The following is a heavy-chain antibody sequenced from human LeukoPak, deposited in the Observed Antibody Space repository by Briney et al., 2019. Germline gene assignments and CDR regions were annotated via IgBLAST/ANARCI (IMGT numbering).Heavy chain of an antibody. CDR2: VSRSGGAT. Sequence: GGSLRLSCAASGFSFTSYAMRWVRQAQGKGLEWVSAVSRSGGATYYADSVKGRFTISRDNSKSTVYLEMNSLRAEDTAVYFCVKDRYGSFDPWGQGTLVTVSS. D-gene: IGHD3-10*01. V-gene: IGHV3-23*01. J-gene: IGHJ5*02. CDR1: GFSFTSYA. CDR3: VKDRYGSFDP.